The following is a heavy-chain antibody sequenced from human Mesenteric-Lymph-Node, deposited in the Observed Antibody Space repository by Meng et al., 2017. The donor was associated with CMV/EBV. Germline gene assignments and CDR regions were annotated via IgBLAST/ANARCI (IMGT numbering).Heavy chain of an antibody. D-gene: IGHD3-3*01. Sequence: SETLSLTCAAYGRPFYGYFWTWIRQPPGKGLEWIGSIYYSGSTYYNPSLKSRVTISVDTSKNQFSLKLSSVTAADTAVYYCARRLDYDFWSGFDYWGQGTLVTVSS. CDR1: GRPFYGYF. V-gene: IGHV4-34*01. CDR3: ARRLDYDFWSGFDY. J-gene: IGHJ4*02. CDR2: IYYSGST.